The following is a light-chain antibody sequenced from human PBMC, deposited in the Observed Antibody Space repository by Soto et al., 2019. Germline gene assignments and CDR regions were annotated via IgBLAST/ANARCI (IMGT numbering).Light chain of an antibody. CDR2: DAS. CDR1: QSVSSY. CDR3: QQRSTLYA. V-gene: IGKV3-11*01. Sequence: EIVLTQSRSTLSLSPGERATLSCRASQSVSSYLAWYQQKPGQAPRLLIYDASNRATGIPARFSGSGSGTDFTLTISSLEPEDFAVYYCQQRSTLYAFGQGTKLEIK. J-gene: IGKJ2*01.